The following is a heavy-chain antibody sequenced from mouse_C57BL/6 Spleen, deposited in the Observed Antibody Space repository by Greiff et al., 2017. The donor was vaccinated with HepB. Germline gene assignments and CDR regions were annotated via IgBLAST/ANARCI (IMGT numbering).Heavy chain of an antibody. V-gene: IGHV2-5*01. D-gene: IGHD1-1*01. CDR3: AKLSYYGSRGAMDY. Sequence: VKLVESGPGLVQPSQSLSITCTVSGFSLTSYGVHWVRQSPGKGLEWLGVIWRGGSTDYNAAFMSRLSITKDNSKSQVFFKMNSLQADDTAIYYCAKLSYYGSRGAMDYWGQGTSVTVSS. J-gene: IGHJ4*01. CDR1: GFSLTSYG. CDR2: IWRGGST.